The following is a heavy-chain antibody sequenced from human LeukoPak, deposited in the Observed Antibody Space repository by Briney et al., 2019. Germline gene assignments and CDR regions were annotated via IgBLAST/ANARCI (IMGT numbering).Heavy chain of an antibody. Sequence: PGGSLRLSCAASGFTFSSYAMHWVRQAPGKGLEWVAVISYDGSNKYYADSVKGRFTISRDNSKNTLYLQMNSLRAEDTAVYYCARGPGEVEIVATIHFDYWGQGTLVTVSS. V-gene: IGHV3-30-3*01. J-gene: IGHJ4*02. CDR2: ISYDGSNK. D-gene: IGHD5-12*01. CDR3: ARGPGEVEIVATIHFDY. CDR1: GFTFSSYA.